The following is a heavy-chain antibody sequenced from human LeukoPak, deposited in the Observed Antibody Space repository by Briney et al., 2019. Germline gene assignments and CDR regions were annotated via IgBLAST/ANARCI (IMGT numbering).Heavy chain of an antibody. CDR1: GFIFSNYA. CDR2: ISGNAGST. D-gene: IGHD4/OR15-4a*01. CDR3: AKYGAPGWSGYCDS. J-gene: IGHJ4*02. Sequence: PGGSLRLSCAASGFIFSNYATTWVRQAPGKGLEWVSSISGNAGSTYYIDSVKGRFTISRDNSKNTLFLQMNSLRAEDTGMYYCAKYGAPGWSGYCDSWGQGTLVTVSS. V-gene: IGHV3-23*01.